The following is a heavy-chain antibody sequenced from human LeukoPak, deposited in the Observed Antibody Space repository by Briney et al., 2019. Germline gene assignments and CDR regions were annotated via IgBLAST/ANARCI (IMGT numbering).Heavy chain of an antibody. CDR1: GGSISTYY. Sequence: PSETLSLTCTVSGGSISTYYWSWIRQPPGKGLEWIGYIYYSGSTNYNPSLKSRVTISVDTSKNQFSLKLSSVTAADTAVYYCARHRYGGNCFDYWGQRTLVTVS. V-gene: IGHV4-59*08. CDR2: IYYSGST. J-gene: IGHJ4*02. CDR3: ARHRYGGNCFDY. D-gene: IGHD4-23*01.